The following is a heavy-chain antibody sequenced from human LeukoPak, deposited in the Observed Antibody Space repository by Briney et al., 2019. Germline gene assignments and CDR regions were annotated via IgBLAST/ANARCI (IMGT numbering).Heavy chain of an antibody. CDR3: ARGLVVPAATRYWYFDL. CDR2: INHSGST. D-gene: IGHD2-2*01. Sequence: PSETLSLTCAVYGGSFSGYYWSWIRQPPGKGLEWIGEINHSGSTNYNLSLKSRVTMSVDTSKNQFSLKLSSVTAADTAVYYCARGLVVPAATRYWYFDLWGRGTLVTVSS. J-gene: IGHJ2*01. V-gene: IGHV4-34*01. CDR1: GGSFSGYY.